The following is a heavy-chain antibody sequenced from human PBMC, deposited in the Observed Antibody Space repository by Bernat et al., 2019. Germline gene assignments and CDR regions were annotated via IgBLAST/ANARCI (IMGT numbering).Heavy chain of an antibody. Sequence: EVQLVESGGGLVQPGGSLRLSCAASGFTFSSYEMNWVRQAPGKGLEWVSYISSSGSTIYYADSVKGRFTISRDNAKNSLYLQMNSLRAEDTAVYYCARENVEYSSSPVFDYWGQGTLVTVSS. CDR2: ISSSGSTI. D-gene: IGHD6-6*01. CDR3: ARENVEYSSSPVFDY. CDR1: GFTFSSYE. V-gene: IGHV3-48*03. J-gene: IGHJ4*02.